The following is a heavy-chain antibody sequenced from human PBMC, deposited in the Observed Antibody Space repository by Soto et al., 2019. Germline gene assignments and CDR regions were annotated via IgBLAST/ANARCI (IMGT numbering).Heavy chain of an antibody. CDR1: GFTFSIYT. J-gene: IGHJ4*02. V-gene: IGHV3-21*01. CDR3: ARDDTGDEDPQDSN. D-gene: IGHD7-27*01. Sequence: GGSLRLSCAASGFTFSIYTMNWVRQAPGKGLEWVSSISSSSSDIYYADSVKGRFTISRDNAKNSLYLQMNSLRAEDKAVYYCARDDTGDEDPQDSNWGQGTLVTVSS. CDR2: ISSSSSDI.